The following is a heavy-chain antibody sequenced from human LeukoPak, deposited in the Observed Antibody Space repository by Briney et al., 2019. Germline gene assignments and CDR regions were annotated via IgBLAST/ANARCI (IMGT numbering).Heavy chain of an antibody. J-gene: IGHJ4*02. V-gene: IGHV3-21*01. CDR2: FSSNITYI. CDR1: GFTFSSYR. CDR3: ARDQEKGLDY. Sequence: GGSLRLSCAASGFTFSSYRMNWVRQAQGKGLECVSSFSSNITYIFYANSVKGPFTISRDNAKISLYLQMNSLRAEDTAVYYCARDQEKGLDYWGQGTLVTVSS.